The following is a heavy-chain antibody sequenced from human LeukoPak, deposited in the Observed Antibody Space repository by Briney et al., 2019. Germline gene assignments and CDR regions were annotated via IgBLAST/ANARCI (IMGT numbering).Heavy chain of an antibody. V-gene: IGHV4-59*12. Sequence: SETLSLTCTVSGGSISTYSWTWVRQSPGKGLEWIGSVVATTTNYSPALRSRVAISVHTSKNQFSLRLESVTTADTAVYYCARDTTVASGMQFWGQGALVTVSS. CDR2: VVATTT. CDR1: GGSISTYS. CDR3: ARDTTVASGMQF. J-gene: IGHJ4*02. D-gene: IGHD6-19*01.